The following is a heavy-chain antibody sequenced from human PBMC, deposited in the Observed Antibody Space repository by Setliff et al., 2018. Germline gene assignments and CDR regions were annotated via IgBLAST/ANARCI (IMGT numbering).Heavy chain of an antibody. D-gene: IGHD5-18*01. J-gene: IGHJ4*02. Sequence: GGSLRLSCVASGFNFRDYWMGWVRQAPGKGLEWVANIKQDGGETSYVDSVKGRFTISRDTAKRSVYLQMSSLRADDTAAYYCARVYAYSYGFDSWGQGTQVTVSS. V-gene: IGHV3-7*01. CDR2: IKQDGGET. CDR3: ARVYAYSYGFDS. CDR1: GFNFRDYW.